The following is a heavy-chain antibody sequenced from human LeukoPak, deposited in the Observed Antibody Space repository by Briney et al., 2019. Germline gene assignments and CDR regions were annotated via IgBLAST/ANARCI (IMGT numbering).Heavy chain of an antibody. D-gene: IGHD6-19*01. V-gene: IGHV4-38-2*02. CDR1: GYSISSGYY. Sequence: PSETLSLTCSLSGYSISSGYYWGWIRLLPGKGLQWTGSIYHSGSTYYNPSLKSRVTISVDTYKNQFSLKLSSVTAADTAVYYCAKDHLPGIVVAGRDYWGQGTLVTVSS. J-gene: IGHJ4*02. CDR2: IYHSGST. CDR3: AKDHLPGIVVAGRDY.